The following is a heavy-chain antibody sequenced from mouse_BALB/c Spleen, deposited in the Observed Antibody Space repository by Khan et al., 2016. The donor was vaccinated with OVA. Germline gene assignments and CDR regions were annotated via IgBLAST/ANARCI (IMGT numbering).Heavy chain of an antibody. V-gene: IGHV3-2*02. D-gene: IGHD1-1*01. Sequence: DVQLQESGPGLVKPSQSLSLTCTVTGYSITSDYAWNWIRQFPGNKLEWMGYISYSGRTSYNPSLKSRISITRDTSKNQFFLQLNSVTTEDTATXYCARSVTITTVVATDFDYWGQGTTLTVSS. CDR3: ARSVTITTVVATDFDY. CDR1: GYSITSDYA. CDR2: ISYSGRT. J-gene: IGHJ2*01.